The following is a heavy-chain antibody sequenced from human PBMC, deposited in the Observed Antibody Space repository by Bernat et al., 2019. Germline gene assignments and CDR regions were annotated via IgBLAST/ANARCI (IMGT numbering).Heavy chain of an antibody. J-gene: IGHJ4*02. Sequence: EVQLVESGGGLVKPGGSLRLSCAASGFTFDDYAMHWVRQRPGKGLEWVSGISWNSGNIAYADSVKGRFTISRDNAKNSLYLQMNSLRAEDTALYYCAKDLYNIGKVAIDYWGQGTLVTVSS. CDR3: AKDLYNIGKVAIDY. V-gene: IGHV3-9*01. D-gene: IGHD1-1*01. CDR2: ISWNSGNI. CDR1: GFTFDDYA.